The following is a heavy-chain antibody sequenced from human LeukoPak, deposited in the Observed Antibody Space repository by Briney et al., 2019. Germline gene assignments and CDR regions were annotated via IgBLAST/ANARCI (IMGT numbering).Heavy chain of an antibody. V-gene: IGHV3-74*01. D-gene: IGHD2-15*01. CDR1: GFTFSDYW. CDR3: ARAENAAYSWFDP. Sequence: GGSLRLSCAASGFTFSDYWMHWARQAPGKGLVWVSRINGDGSTTSYADSVKGRFTISRDNAKNTLYLQMNSLRAEDTAVYYCARAENAAYSWFDPWGQGTLVTVSS. CDR2: INGDGSTT. J-gene: IGHJ5*02.